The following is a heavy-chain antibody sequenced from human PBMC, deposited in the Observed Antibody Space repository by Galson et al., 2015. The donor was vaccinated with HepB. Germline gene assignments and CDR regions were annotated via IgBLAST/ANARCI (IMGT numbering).Heavy chain of an antibody. CDR3: ARDGSTGGGFDY. CDR1: GFTFSSYG. D-gene: IGHD3-10*01. V-gene: IGHV3-33*08. Sequence: SLRLSCAASGFTFSSYGMHWVRQAPGKGLEWVAVIWYDGTNKYYADSVKGRFTISRDNSKNTLYLQMNSLRAEDTAVYYCARDGSTGGGFDYWGQGALVTVSS. CDR2: IWYDGTNK. J-gene: IGHJ4*02.